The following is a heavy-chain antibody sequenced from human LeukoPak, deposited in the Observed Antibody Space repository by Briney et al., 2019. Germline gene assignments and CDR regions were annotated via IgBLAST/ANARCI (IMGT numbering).Heavy chain of an antibody. CDR1: GGTFSGYA. D-gene: IGHD3-3*01. V-gene: IGHV1-69*06. CDR2: IIPIFGTA. J-gene: IGHJ4*02. CDR3: ARAPDLEWLSPFDY. Sequence: GASVKVSCKTSGGTFSGYAISWVRQAPGQGLEWMGRIIPIFGTANYAQKFQGRVTITADKSTSTAYMELSSLRSEDTAVYYCARAPDLEWLSPFDYWGQGTLVTVSS.